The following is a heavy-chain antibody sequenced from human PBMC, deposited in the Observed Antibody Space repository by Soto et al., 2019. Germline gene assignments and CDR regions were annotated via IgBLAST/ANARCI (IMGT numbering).Heavy chain of an antibody. CDR2: IYYSGST. V-gene: IGHV4-39*01. CDR1: GGSISSSSYY. Sequence: SQTLSLPCTVSGGSISSSSYYCGWIRQPPGKGLEWIGSIYYSGSTYYNPSLKSRVTISVATSKNPFSLKLSSLTAADTAVYYCATTGAGDIVVVVAAPYYFDYWGQGTLVTVSS. D-gene: IGHD2-15*01. CDR3: ATTGAGDIVVVVAAPYYFDY. J-gene: IGHJ4*02.